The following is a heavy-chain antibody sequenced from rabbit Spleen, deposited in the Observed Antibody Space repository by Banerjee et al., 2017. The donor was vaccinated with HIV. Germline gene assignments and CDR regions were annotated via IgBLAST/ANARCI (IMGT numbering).Heavy chain of an antibody. D-gene: IGHD4-1*01. CDR3: ARDLAGVIGWNFNL. J-gene: IGHJ4*01. Sequence: QQLVESGGGLVKPGASLTLTCKTSGFDFSRGYDICWVRQAPGKGLEWIACTAGGRSAFTYYASWAKGRFTISKTSSTTVTLQMTSLTAADTATYFCARDLAGVIGWNFNLWGPGTLVTVS. CDR1: GFDFSRGYD. V-gene: IGHV1S40*01. CDR2: TAGGRSAFT.